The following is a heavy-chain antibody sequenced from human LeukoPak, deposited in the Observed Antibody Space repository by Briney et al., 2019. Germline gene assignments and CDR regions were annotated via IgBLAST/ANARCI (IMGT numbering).Heavy chain of an antibody. V-gene: IGHV4-4*07. CDR2: IYTTGTA. Sequence: PSETLSLTCIVSGGSIGPYYWSWIRQAAGKGPEWIGRIYTTGTADYNPSLKGRVFLSVDTAKNQFSLKLSSVTAADTAVYYCARAGEVWEQSAFDIWGQGTMVTLSS. J-gene: IGHJ3*02. D-gene: IGHD1-26*01. CDR1: GGSIGPYY. CDR3: ARAGEVWEQSAFDI.